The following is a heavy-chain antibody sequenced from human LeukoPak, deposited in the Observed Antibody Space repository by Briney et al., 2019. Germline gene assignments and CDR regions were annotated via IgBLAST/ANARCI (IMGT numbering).Heavy chain of an antibody. J-gene: IGHJ4*02. CDR1: GGSISSSSYY. V-gene: IGHV4-39*01. D-gene: IGHD6-13*01. CDR2: IYYSGST. Sequence: SETLSLTCIVSGGSISSSSYYWGWIRQPPGKGLEWIGIIYYSGSTYYNPSLKSRVTISVDTSKNQFSLKLSSVTAADTAVYYCAVFSYSSSSGGEFDYWGQGTLVTVSS. CDR3: AVFSYSSSSGGEFDY.